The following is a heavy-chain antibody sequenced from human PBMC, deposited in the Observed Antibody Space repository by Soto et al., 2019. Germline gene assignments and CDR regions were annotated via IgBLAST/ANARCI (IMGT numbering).Heavy chain of an antibody. Sequence: GSLRLSCAASGFTFSSYGMHWLRQAPGKVLEWVAVISYDGSNIYYADFEKGRFTISRANSKLTMSLHMNSLRAEDTAAYYCAKAGEGAADAWYQGTLVTVS. V-gene: IGHV3-30*18. J-gene: IGHJ5*02. CDR3: AKAGEGAADA. CDR1: GFTFSSYG. D-gene: IGHD3-16*01. CDR2: ISYDGSNI.